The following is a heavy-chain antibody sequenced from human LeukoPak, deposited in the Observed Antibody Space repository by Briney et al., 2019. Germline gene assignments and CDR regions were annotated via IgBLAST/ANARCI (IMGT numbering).Heavy chain of an antibody. J-gene: IGHJ6*02. CDR2: ISWNSGSI. D-gene: IGHD1-1*01. CDR3: AKDMATGTTGGMDV. Sequence: GGSLRLSCAASGFTFDDYAMRWVRQAPGKGLEWVSGISWNSGSIGYADSVKGRFTISRDNAKNSLYLQMNSLRAEDTALYYCAKDMATGTTGGMDVWGQGTTVTVSS. V-gene: IGHV3-9*01. CDR1: GFTFDDYA.